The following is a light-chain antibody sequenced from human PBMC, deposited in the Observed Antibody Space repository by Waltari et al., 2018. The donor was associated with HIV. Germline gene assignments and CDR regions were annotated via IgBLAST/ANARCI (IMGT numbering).Light chain of an antibody. J-gene: IGLJ3*02. CDR3: MLWHSSSWV. CDR2: YKSDSDK. V-gene: IGLV5-45*02. Sequence: QAVLTQPSSLSASPGASASLTCTFRGGVNVRSYRVYWYQQKPGSPPQYLLRYKSDSDKQQGSGVPSRFSGSKDASANAAILVISGLQPEDEADYYCMLWHSSSWVFGGGTKLTVL. CDR1: GGVNVRSYR.